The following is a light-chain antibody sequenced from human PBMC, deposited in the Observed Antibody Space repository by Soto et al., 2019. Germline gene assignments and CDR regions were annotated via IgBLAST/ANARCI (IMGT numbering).Light chain of an antibody. Sequence: EIVLTQSPVTLSLSPGERATLSCRASQSVSNSYLAWYQQKPGQAPRLLIYEASSRATDMPDRFSGSGSGTDFTLSISRLEPEDFAVYYCQQYGSSPPYTFGQGTKLAIK. CDR3: QQYGSSPPYT. CDR2: EAS. J-gene: IGKJ2*01. V-gene: IGKV3-20*01. CDR1: QSVSNSY.